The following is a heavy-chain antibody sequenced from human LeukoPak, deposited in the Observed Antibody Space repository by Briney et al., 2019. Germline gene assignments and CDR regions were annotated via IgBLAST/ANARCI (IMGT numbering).Heavy chain of an antibody. CDR1: GFSLSTSGMC. Sequence: SGPTLVNPTQTLTLTCTFSGFSLSTSGMCESWIRQPPGKALEWLARIDWDDDKYYTASLKTRLTISKDTSKNQVVLTMTNVDPVDTATYYCARTRSRDGYNFDYWGQGTLVTVSS. D-gene: IGHD5-24*01. V-gene: IGHV2-70*11. J-gene: IGHJ4*02. CDR2: IDWDDDK. CDR3: ARTRSRDGYNFDY.